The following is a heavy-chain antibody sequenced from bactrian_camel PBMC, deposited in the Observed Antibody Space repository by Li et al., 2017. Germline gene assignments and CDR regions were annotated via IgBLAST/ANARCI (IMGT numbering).Heavy chain of an antibody. CDR1: GDTRTSVC. CDR2: LFIGGFRR. Sequence: HVQLVESGGGSVQAGGSLTLSCLRSGDTRTSVCMAWFRQAAGKERGGVAVLFIGGFRRYYADSVRGRFTISQDNAKNTLYLQMESLVPEDTATYYCAAGVSAQRALGLEPQYWTEGTQVTVS. J-gene: IGHJ4*01. V-gene: IGHV3S1*01. CDR3: AAGVSAQRALGLEPQY. D-gene: IGHD3*01.